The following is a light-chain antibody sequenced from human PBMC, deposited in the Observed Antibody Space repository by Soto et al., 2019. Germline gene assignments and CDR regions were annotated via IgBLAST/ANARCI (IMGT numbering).Light chain of an antibody. CDR2: GAS. V-gene: IGKV3-20*01. CDR3: QQCGSSLS. J-gene: IGKJ4*01. Sequence: EIVLTQSPGTLSLSPGERATLSCRASQSVSSSYLAWYQQKPGQAPRLLIYGASSRATGIPDRFSGSGSGTDFTLTISRLEPEDFAVYYCQQCGSSLSFGAGTKVDSK. CDR1: QSVSSSY.